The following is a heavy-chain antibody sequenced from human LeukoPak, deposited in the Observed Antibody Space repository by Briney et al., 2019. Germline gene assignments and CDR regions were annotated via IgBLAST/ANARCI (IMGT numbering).Heavy chain of an antibody. J-gene: IGHJ4*02. Sequence: SETLSLTCAVYGGSFSGYYWSWIRQPPGKGLEWIGEINHSGSTNYNPSLKSRVTISVDTSKNQFSLKLSSVTAADTAVYYCVRGVGSSGYYRYWGQGTLVTVSS. CDR2: INHSGST. CDR3: VRGVGSSGYYRY. V-gene: IGHV4-34*01. CDR1: GGSFSGYY. D-gene: IGHD3-22*01.